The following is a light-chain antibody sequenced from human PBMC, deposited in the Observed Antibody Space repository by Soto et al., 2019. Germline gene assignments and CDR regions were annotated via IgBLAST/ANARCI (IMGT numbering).Light chain of an antibody. Sequence: ILLTQSPATLSLSPGEGTTLSCRASESVASLAWYQQKPGQSPRLLIYGESNMATGIPDRFSGSGSGTDLTVTISRLEPEDFEVYYRQYYGGSHRTFGRGTKVDIK. CDR2: GES. J-gene: IGKJ1*01. V-gene: IGKV3-20*01. CDR1: ESVAS. CDR3: QYYGGSHRT.